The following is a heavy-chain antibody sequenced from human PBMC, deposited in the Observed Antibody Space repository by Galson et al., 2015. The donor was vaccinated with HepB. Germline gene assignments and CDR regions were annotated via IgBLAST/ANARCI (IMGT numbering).Heavy chain of an antibody. V-gene: IGHV1-8*01. D-gene: IGHD3-3*01. CDR2: MNPNSGNT. Sequence: SVKVSCKASGYTFTSYDINWVRQATGQGLEWMGWMNPNSGNTGYAQKFQGRVTMTRNTSISTAYMELSSLRSEDTAVYYCARGRDYYDFWSGYYPNWFDPWGQGTLVTVSS. CDR1: GYTFTSYD. J-gene: IGHJ5*02. CDR3: ARGRDYYDFWSGYYPNWFDP.